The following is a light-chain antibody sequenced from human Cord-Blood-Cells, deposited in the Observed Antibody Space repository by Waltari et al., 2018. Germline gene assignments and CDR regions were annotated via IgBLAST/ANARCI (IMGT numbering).Light chain of an antibody. CDR2: WAS. J-gene: IGKJ4*01. CDR3: QQYYSTPLT. CDR1: QSVLSSSNNKNY. Sequence: DIVMTQSPDSLAVSLGDRATLNCKYSQSVLSSSNNKNYLAWYQQKPGQPPKLLIYWASTRESGVPDRFSGSGSGTDFTLTISSLQAEDVAVYYCQQYYSTPLTFGGGTKVEIK. V-gene: IGKV4-1*01.